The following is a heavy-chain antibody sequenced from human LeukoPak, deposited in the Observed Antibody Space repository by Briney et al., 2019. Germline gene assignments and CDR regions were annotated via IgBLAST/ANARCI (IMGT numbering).Heavy chain of an antibody. CDR3: ARDIPSGFYTPDY. V-gene: IGHV3-7*01. Sequence: PGGSLRLSCVASGFTFSDYWMSWVRQAPGMGLEWVANIETDGDEKNYVDSVKGRFTISRDNARNSLYLQMSSLRDEDTAVYYCARDIPSGFYTPDYWGRGTLVTVSS. CDR2: IETDGDEK. CDR1: GFTFSDYW. D-gene: IGHD5-12*01. J-gene: IGHJ4*02.